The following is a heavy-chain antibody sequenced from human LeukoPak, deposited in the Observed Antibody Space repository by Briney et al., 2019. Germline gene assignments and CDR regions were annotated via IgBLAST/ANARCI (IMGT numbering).Heavy chain of an antibody. Sequence: PGGSLRLSCAASGFTFCSYGMHWVRQAPGKGLEWVAVIWYDGSNKYYADSVKGRFTISRDNSKNTLYLQMNSLRAEDTAVYYCAKSGSYGYSYFDYWGQGTLVTVSS. J-gene: IGHJ4*02. V-gene: IGHV3-33*06. D-gene: IGHD5-18*01. CDR1: GFTFCSYG. CDR2: IWYDGSNK. CDR3: AKSGSYGYSYFDY.